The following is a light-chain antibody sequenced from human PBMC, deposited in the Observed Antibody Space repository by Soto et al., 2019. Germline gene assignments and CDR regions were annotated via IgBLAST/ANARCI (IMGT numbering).Light chain of an antibody. CDR1: SSYVGGYNY. CDR3: SSYTSSSPYV. CDR2: DVS. Sequence: QSALTQPASLSGSPGQSITISCTGTSSYVGGYNYVSWYQQHPGKAPKLMIYDVSNRPSGVSNRFSGSKSGNTASLTISGLQAEDEADYYCSSYTSSSPYVFGTGTKVTVL. J-gene: IGLJ1*01. V-gene: IGLV2-14*01.